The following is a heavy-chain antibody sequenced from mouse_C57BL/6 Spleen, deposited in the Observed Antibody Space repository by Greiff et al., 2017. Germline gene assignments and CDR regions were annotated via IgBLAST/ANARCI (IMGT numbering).Heavy chain of an antibody. Sequence: VQLQQSGPELVKPGASVKMSCKASGYTFTDYNMHWVKQSHGKSLEWIGYINPNNGGTSYNQKFKGKATLTVNKSSSTAYMELRSLTSEDSAVYYCAHYYGSSYFWYFDVWGTGTTVTVSS. CDR1: GYTFTDYN. CDR2: INPNNGGT. CDR3: AHYYGSSYFWYFDV. J-gene: IGHJ1*03. D-gene: IGHD1-1*01. V-gene: IGHV1-22*01.